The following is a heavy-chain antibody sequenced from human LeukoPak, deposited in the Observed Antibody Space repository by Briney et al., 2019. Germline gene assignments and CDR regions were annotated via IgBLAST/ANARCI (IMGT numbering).Heavy chain of an antibody. CDR2: MNPNSGGT. D-gene: IGHD6-19*01. Sequence: ASVKVSCKTSGYTFTAYYIHWLRQAPGQGLEWMGWMNPNSGGTKYAQTFQGRVTLTRDTPISTAYLELSSLTSDDTAVYFCARQGSNSSGWYPVDDWGQGTLVTVSS. CDR3: ARQGSNSSGWYPVDD. V-gene: IGHV1-2*02. CDR1: GYTFTAYY. J-gene: IGHJ4*02.